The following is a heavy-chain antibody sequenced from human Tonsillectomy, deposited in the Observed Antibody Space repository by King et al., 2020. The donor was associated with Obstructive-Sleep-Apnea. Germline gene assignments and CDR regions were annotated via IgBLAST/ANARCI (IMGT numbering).Heavy chain of an antibody. CDR2: INSDGSST. J-gene: IGHJ1*01. CDR3: AIGWFGERLSSEYFQH. V-gene: IGHV3-74*01. CDR1: GFTFSSYW. Sequence: VQLVESGGGLVQPGGSLRLSCAASGFTFSSYWMHWVRQAPGKGLVWVSRINSDGSSTSYADSVKGRFTISRDNAKNTLYLQMNSLRAEDTAVYYCAIGWFGERLSSEYFQHWGQGTLVTVSS. D-gene: IGHD3-10*01.